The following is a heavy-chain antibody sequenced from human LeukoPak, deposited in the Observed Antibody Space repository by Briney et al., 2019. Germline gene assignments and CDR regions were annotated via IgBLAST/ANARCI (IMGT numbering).Heavy chain of an antibody. CDR1: GFTFSSYA. V-gene: IGHV3-23*01. D-gene: IGHD1-26*01. J-gene: IGHJ4*02. CDR2: ISGSGGST. CDR3: AKDRKGIVGATTRFDY. Sequence: GGSLRLSCAASGFTFSSYAMSWVRQAPGKGLEWVSAISGSGGSTYYADSVKGRFTISRDNSKNTLYLQMNSLRAEDTAVYYCAKDRKGIVGATTRFDYWGQGTLVTVSS.